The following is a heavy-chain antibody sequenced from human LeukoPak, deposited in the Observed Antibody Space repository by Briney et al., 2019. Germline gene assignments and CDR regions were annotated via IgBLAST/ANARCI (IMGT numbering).Heavy chain of an antibody. CDR3: VRDWGYDSSGYWQKYFDS. Sequence: SGGSLRLSCATSGFTFSTFWMHWVRQAPGEGLVWVSRINHDGSSTNYADSVKGRFTISRDNAKNTLHLQMNSLRAEDTAVYYCVRDWGYDSSGYWQKYFDSWGQGTLVTVSS. CDR2: INHDGSST. J-gene: IGHJ4*02. D-gene: IGHD3-22*01. CDR1: GFTFSTFW. V-gene: IGHV3-74*01.